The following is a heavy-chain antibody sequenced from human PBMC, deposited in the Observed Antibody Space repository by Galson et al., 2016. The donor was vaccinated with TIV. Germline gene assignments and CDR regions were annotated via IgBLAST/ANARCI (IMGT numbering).Heavy chain of an antibody. CDR2: IFYVGNT. Sequence: LTCTVSGGSISDSTYYWGWVRQPPGKNLEWVGSIFYVGNTFYSPSLKSRLTMSVDTSKNQFSLRLSSVTAADTAIYYFARDFGMTLARGVLSWFDLWGQGTLVTVAS. CDR3: ARDFGMTLARGVLSWFDL. CDR1: GGSISDSTYY. D-gene: IGHD3-10*01. V-gene: IGHV4-39*07. J-gene: IGHJ5*02.